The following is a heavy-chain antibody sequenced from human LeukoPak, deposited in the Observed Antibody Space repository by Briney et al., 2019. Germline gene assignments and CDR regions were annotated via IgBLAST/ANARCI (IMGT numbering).Heavy chain of an antibody. Sequence: GGSLRLSCAASGFAFHDYAMHGVRQVPGKGLEWVSGMTWNSGSVLYADSVRGRFTISRDNAKNSLYLQMNSLRPEDMAFYYCAKGLGVASLIVDALDMWGQGKMVTV. J-gene: IGHJ3*02. D-gene: IGHD3/OR15-3a*01. CDR3: AKGLGVASLIVDALDM. CDR2: MTWNSGSV. V-gene: IGHV3-9*03. CDR1: GFAFHDYA.